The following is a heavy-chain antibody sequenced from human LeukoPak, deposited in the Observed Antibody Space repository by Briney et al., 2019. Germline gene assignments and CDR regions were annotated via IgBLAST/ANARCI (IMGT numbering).Heavy chain of an antibody. D-gene: IGHD1-26*01. CDR2: ISGSGGST. Sequence: GGSLRLSCAASGFTFSSYAITWVRQAPGKGLEWVSAISGSGGSTYYADSVKGRFTISRDNSKNTLYLQMNSLRAEDTAVYYCAKDRLLRVFDYWGQGTLVTVSS. CDR1: GFTFSSYA. J-gene: IGHJ4*02. CDR3: AKDRLLRVFDY. V-gene: IGHV3-23*01.